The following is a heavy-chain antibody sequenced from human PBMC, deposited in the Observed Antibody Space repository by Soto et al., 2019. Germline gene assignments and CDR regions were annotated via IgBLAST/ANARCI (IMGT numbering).Heavy chain of an antibody. CDR3: ARGIAAAGIHYYYGMDV. D-gene: IGHD6-13*01. J-gene: IGHJ6*02. V-gene: IGHV3-33*01. CDR2: IWYDGSNK. CDR1: GFTFSSYG. Sequence: GGSLRLSCAASGFTFSSYGMHWVRQAPGKGLEWVAVIWYDGSNKYYADSVKGRFTISRDNSKNTLYLQMNSLRAEDTAVYYCARGIAAAGIHYYYGMDVWGQGTTVTVSS.